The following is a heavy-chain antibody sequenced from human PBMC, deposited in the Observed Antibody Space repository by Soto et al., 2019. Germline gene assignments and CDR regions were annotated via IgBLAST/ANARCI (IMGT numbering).Heavy chain of an antibody. D-gene: IGHD2-2*01. V-gene: IGHV3-30*18. CDR3: AKVLPAAYCRSSNCQYYYYYGMDV. Sequence: QVQLVESGGGVFQPGRSLRLSCAASAFIFSNYGMHWVRQAPGKGLEWVAVISNDGSKKYYADSVKGRFTISRDNSKNTMYLQMNSLRAEDTAVYYCAKVLPAAYCRSSNCQYYYYYGMDVWGQGTTVTVSS. CDR1: AFIFSNYG. J-gene: IGHJ6*02. CDR2: ISNDGSKK.